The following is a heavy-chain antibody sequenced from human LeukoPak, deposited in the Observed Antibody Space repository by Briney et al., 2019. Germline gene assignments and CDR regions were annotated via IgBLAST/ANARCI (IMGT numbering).Heavy chain of an antibody. CDR1: GFTFSSYW. CDR3: ARGKPSYYYDSSAYFYNGAFDI. Sequence: GGSLRLSCAASGFTFSSYWMSWVRQAPGKGLEWVVNIKQDGSEKYYADSGKGRFTISRDNAMNSLYLQMNSLRADDTAVYYCARGKPSYYYDSSAYFYNGAFDIWGQGTMVTVSS. CDR2: IKQDGSEK. J-gene: IGHJ3*02. D-gene: IGHD3-22*01. V-gene: IGHV3-7*01.